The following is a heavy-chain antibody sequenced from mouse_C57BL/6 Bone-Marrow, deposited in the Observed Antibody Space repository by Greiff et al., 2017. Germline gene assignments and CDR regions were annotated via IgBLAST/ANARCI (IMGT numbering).Heavy chain of an antibody. J-gene: IGHJ2*01. Sequence: EVQLQQSGAELVKPGASVKLSCTASGFNINDYYIHWVKQSTEQGLEWIGSIDPEDGDTKYAQKFQDKATITADTSSNTAYLQLSSLTAEDTAVYYCTRYLIYYGTNYWGQGTTLTVSA. CDR1: GFNINDYY. CDR3: TRYLIYYGTNY. CDR2: IDPEDGDT. V-gene: IGHV14-2*01. D-gene: IGHD1-1*01.